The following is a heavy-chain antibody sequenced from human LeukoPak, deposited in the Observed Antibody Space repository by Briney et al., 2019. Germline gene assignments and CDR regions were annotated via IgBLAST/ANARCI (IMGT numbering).Heavy chain of an antibody. D-gene: IGHD3-22*01. J-gene: IGHJ4*02. CDR1: GFTFSIYG. CDR3: AKKLDDSSGYYSLDY. CDR2: ISYDGRNE. Sequence: GRSLRLSCAASGFTFSIYGMLWVRQAPGKGLEWVAVISYDGRNEYYADSVRGRFTISRDNSQNTLYLQMNGLRAEDTAVYYCAKKLDDSSGYYSLDYWGQGTLVTVSS. V-gene: IGHV3-30*18.